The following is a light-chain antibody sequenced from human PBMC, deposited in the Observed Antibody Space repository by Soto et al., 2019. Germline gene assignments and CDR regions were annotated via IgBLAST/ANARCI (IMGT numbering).Light chain of an antibody. CDR3: QVWHSGVDWV. J-gene: IGLJ2*01. CDR1: NIGSKS. CDR2: DDN. V-gene: IGLV3-21*02. Sequence: SYELPQPPSVSVAPGQTARITCGGNNIGSKSVHWYQQKPGQAPVLVVYDDNDRPSGIPERFSGSDSGNTATLTISRVEAGDEADYYCQVWHSGVDWVFGGGTKLPVL.